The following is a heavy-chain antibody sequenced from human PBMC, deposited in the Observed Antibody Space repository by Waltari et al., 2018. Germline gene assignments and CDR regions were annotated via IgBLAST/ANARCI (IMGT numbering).Heavy chain of an antibody. Sequence: QLQLQESGPGLVKPSETVSLTCTVSGGSISSVASYWGWVRQPPGKGLEFIESIFYSGDTYYNPSLESRVTISVDTSKNQFSLELTSVTDADTAVYYCARQDYYYVKGYFDLWGRGTLVTVSS. D-gene: IGHD3-22*01. J-gene: IGHJ2*01. CDR1: GGSISSVASY. CDR3: ARQDYYYVKGYFDL. V-gene: IGHV4-39*01. CDR2: IFYSGDT.